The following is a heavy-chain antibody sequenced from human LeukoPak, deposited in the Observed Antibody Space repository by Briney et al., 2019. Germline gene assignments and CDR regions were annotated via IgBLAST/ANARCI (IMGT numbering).Heavy chain of an antibody. V-gene: IGHV3-23*01. CDR1: GFTFNSYA. CDR2: ISGSGGST. D-gene: IGHD3-16*02. CDR3: AKDRGVWGSYRYYFDY. J-gene: IGHJ4*02. Sequence: GGSLRLSWAASGFTFNSYAMSWVRQAPGKGLEWVSAISGSGGSTYYADSVKGRFTISRDNSKNTLYLQMNSLRAEDTAVYYCAKDRGVWGSYRYYFDYWGQGTLVTVSS.